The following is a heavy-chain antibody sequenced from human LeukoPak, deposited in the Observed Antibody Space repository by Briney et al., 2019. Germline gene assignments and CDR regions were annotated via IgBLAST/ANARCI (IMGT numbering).Heavy chain of an antibody. D-gene: IGHD1-7*01. J-gene: IGHJ4*02. CDR1: GFSFSDFG. Sequence: GGSLRLSCAASGFSFSDFGMHWVRQAPGKGLEWVAVVWLDGTNRYYADSVKGRFTVSRDNSKNTLDLQMSSLRAEDTAIYYCERGQITGTTNWFDYWGQGTLVTVSS. V-gene: IGHV3-33*01. CDR2: VWLDGTNR. CDR3: ERGQITGTTNWFDY.